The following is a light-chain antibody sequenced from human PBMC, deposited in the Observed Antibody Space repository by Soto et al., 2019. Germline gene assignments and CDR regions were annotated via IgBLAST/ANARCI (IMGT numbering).Light chain of an antibody. CDR2: AAS. V-gene: IGKV1D-16*01. Sequence: DIQMTLSPSSLSASVGHRVTITCRASQGISSWLAWYQQKKEKAPKSMIYAASSLQSGVPSRFSGSGSGTDFNLTISSLQTEDFATYYCQQYNSYPITFGQGTRLEIK. CDR1: QGISSW. CDR3: QQYNSYPIT. J-gene: IGKJ5*01.